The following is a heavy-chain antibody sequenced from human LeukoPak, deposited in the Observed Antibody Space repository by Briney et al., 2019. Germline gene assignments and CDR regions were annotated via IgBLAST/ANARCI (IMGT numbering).Heavy chain of an antibody. J-gene: IGHJ4*02. CDR1: GFSFSAYW. Sequence: GGSLRLSCAASGFSFSAYWMTWVRQAPGTGPEWVANINPAGSDTLYGDPVTGRFSISRDNAKSLVYLQMDSLRGERTRVDDCARFGYVAAVDVWGQGTPVTVSS. CDR2: INPAGSDT. CDR3: ARFGYVAAVDV. V-gene: IGHV3-7*01. D-gene: IGHD2-15*01.